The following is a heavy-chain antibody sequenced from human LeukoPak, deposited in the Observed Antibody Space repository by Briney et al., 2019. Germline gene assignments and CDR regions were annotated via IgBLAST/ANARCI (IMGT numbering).Heavy chain of an antibody. CDR2: VHYSGGT. CDR3: ARGFTWIQLLGY. V-gene: IGHV4-39*07. Sequence: KPSETLSLTCTVSGGSIPTSTYHWGWIRQSPGKGLEWIGSVHYSGGTYYNPSLKSRVTISVDTSKNQFSLKLSSVTAADTAVYYCARGFTWIQLLGYWGQGTLVTVSS. D-gene: IGHD5-18*01. J-gene: IGHJ4*02. CDR1: GGSIPTSTYH.